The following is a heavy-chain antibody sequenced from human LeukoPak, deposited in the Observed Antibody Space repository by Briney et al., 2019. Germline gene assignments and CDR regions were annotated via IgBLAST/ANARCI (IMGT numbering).Heavy chain of an antibody. V-gene: IGHV1-2*02. J-gene: IGHJ4*02. D-gene: IGHD3-10*01. CDR1: GYTFSGSGWY. CDR2: IYPNNGAT. Sequence: DSVKVYCKASGYTFSGSGWYLYWLRQAPGQGLECLGWIYPNNGATSYAQKFQGRVAMTRDTSVSTAYMELSRLRPDDTAVYFCARDGPAQMVEFDNWGQGTLVTVSS. CDR3: ARDGPAQMVEFDN.